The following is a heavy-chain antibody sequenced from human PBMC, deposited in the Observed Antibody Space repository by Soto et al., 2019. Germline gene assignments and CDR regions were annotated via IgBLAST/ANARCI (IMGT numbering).Heavy chain of an antibody. CDR2: IWYDGSNK. CDR3: ARGSILTGYYRAGFDY. D-gene: IGHD3-9*01. Sequence: QVQLVESGGGVVQPGRSLRLSSAASGFTFSTYGMHWVRQAPGKGLEWVAVIWYDGSNKYFADSVKGRFTISRDTSKNTLYLQMNSLRAEDTAVYYCARGSILTGYYRAGFDYWGQGTLVTVSS. V-gene: IGHV3-33*01. J-gene: IGHJ4*02. CDR1: GFTFSTYG.